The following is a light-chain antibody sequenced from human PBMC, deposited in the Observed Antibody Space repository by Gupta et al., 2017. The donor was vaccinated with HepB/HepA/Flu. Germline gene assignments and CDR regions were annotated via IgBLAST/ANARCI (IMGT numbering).Light chain of an antibody. CDR3: QQCDSTPRT. Sequence: DIQMIQSPSSLSASVGDRVTITCRASQSISSYLNWYQQKPGKAPKLLIYAASRVQSGIPSRFSGSGSGTDFTLTISSLQPEDFATYYCQQCDSTPRTFGQGTKVEIK. CDR1: QSISSY. CDR2: AAS. V-gene: IGKV1-39*01. J-gene: IGKJ1*01.